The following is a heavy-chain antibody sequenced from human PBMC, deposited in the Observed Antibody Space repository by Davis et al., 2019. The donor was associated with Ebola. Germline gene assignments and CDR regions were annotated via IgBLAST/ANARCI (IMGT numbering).Heavy chain of an antibody. J-gene: IGHJ4*02. CDR1: GYTFSTYW. Sequence: KVSCKDSGYTFSTYWIAWVRQMPGKGLEWMGIIYPGDSDTRYSPSFLGQVIFSADKSISTAYLQWSSLKASDTATYYCARAPYYYDVSGFYVDYWGRGTLVTVSS. CDR3: ARAPYYYDVSGFYVDY. V-gene: IGHV5-51*01. D-gene: IGHD3-22*01. CDR2: IYPGDSDT.